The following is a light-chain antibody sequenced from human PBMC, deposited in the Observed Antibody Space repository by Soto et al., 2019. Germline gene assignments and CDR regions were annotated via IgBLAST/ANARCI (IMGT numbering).Light chain of an antibody. CDR2: GAS. CDR3: QQYGRSPLLYT. J-gene: IGKJ2*01. Sequence: ENVLTQSPGTLSLSPGERATLSCGASQSVSSNFLAWYQQKPGQAPRLLIYGASTRAAGVPDRFSGSGSGTDFPLTITGLEPEDFAVYYCQQYGRSPLLYTFGQGTKL. CDR1: QSVSSNF. V-gene: IGKV3-20*01.